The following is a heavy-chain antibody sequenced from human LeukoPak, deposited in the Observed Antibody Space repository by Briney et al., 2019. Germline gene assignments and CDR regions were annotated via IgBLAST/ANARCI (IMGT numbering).Heavy chain of an antibody. CDR1: GYTFTSYG. CDR2: ISPYNGNI. D-gene: IGHD4-23*01. V-gene: IGHV1-18*01. J-gene: IGHJ6*03. CDR3: ARATTVVTPGYYYYYMDV. Sequence: GASVKVSCKASGYTFTSYGISWVRQAPGQGLEWMGWISPYNGNINYAQKFQGRVSMTTDTSTSTAYMELRSLTSDDTAVYYCARATTVVTPGYYYYYMDVWGKGTTVTVSS.